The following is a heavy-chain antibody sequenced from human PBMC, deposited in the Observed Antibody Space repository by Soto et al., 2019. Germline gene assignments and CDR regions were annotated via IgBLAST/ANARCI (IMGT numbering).Heavy chain of an antibody. CDR1: GYTFASYA. D-gene: IGHD2-2*01. CDR2: ISADNGNT. V-gene: IGHV1-18*01. CDR3: AGGPTPPEY. Sequence: QVQLVQSGAEVKKPGASVKVSCKASGYTFASYAISWMRQAPGQGLEWMGWISADNGNTNYAQKLQGRVTMTTDTPTSTAYMELRCPRSNHRGVYYCAGGPTPPEYWGQGARVTVSS. J-gene: IGHJ1*01.